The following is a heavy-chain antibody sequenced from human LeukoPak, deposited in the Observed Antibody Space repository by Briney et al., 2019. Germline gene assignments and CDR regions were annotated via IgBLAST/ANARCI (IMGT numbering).Heavy chain of an antibody. D-gene: IGHD4-17*01. CDR1: GGSISSYY. J-gene: IGHJ5*02. CDR3: AREGPRDYGGNSNWFDP. Sequence: SETLSLTCTVSGGSISSYYWSWLRQPPGKGLEWIGYIYYSGSTNYNPSLKSRVTISVDTSKNQFSLKLSSVTAADTAVYYCAREGPRDYGGNSNWFDPWGQGTLVTVSS. CDR2: IYYSGST. V-gene: IGHV4-59*12.